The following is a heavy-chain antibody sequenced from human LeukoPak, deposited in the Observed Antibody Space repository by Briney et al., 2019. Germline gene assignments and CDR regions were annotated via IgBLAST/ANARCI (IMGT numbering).Heavy chain of an antibody. D-gene: IGHD5-18*01. CDR3: AKDQIAHVDTAMANTTTAKRRGFDP. J-gene: IGHJ5*02. CDR1: GFTFSNAW. Sequence: GGSLRLSCAASGFTFSNAWMSWVRQAPGKGLEWVSAISGSGGSTYYADSVKGRSTISRDNSKNTLYLQMNSLRAEDMAVYYCAKDQIAHVDTAMANTTTAKRRGFDPWGQGTLVTVSS. V-gene: IGHV3-23*01. CDR2: ISGSGGST.